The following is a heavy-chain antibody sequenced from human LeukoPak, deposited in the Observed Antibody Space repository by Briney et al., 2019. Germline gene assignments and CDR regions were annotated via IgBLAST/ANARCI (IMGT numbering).Heavy chain of an antibody. CDR2: ISAYNGNT. CDR1: GYTFISYG. V-gene: IGHV1-18*01. Sequence: GASVKVSCKASGYTFISYGISWVRQAPGQGLEWMGWISAYNGNTKYAQNLQGRVTMTTDTSTTTAYMELRSLRSDDTAVYYCARDLDVRLRLAYGLDVWGQGTTVTVSS. J-gene: IGHJ6*02. CDR3: ARDLDVRLRLAYGLDV. D-gene: IGHD5-12*01.